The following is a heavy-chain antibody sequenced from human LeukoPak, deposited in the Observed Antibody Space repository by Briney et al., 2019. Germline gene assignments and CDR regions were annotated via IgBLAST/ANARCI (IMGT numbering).Heavy chain of an antibody. J-gene: IGHJ3*02. V-gene: IGHV4-4*07. D-gene: IGHD3-10*01. CDR2: TYTSGST. Sequence: PETLSLTCTVSGGSISSYYWSWIRQPAGKGLEWIGRTYTSGSTNYNPSLKSRVTISVDKSRNQFSLKLSSVTAADTAVYYCARDYYGSGSYYDAFDIWGQGTMVTVSS. CDR3: ARDYYGSGSYYDAFDI. CDR1: GGSISSYY.